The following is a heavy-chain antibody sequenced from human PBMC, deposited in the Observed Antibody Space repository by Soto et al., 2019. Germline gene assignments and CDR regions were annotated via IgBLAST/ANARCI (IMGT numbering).Heavy chain of an antibody. J-gene: IGHJ5*02. CDR2: ISSNSAYI. Sequence: GSLRLSCAASGITFRSFTMNWVRQAPGKGLEWVSTISSNSAYIYYTDALRGRFTISRDNAKNSLHLQMNSLRAEDTAVYYCTRDASRDSSARGWFDPWGPGTLVTVSS. CDR3: TRDASRDSSARGWFDP. V-gene: IGHV3-21*01. D-gene: IGHD6-13*01. CDR1: GITFRSFT.